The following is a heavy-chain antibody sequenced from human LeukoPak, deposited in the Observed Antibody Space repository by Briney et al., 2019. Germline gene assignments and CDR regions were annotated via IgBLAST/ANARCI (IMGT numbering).Heavy chain of an antibody. V-gene: IGHV4-34*01. D-gene: IGHD5-12*01. CDR1: GGSFSGYY. CDR3: ARGGQWLRPFDY. CDR2: INHSGST. J-gene: IGHJ4*02. Sequence: SETLSLTCAVYGGSFSGYYWSWIRQPPGKGLEWIGEINHSGSTNYNPSLKSRVTISVDTPKNQFSLKLSSVTAADTAVYYCARGGQWLRPFDYWGQGTLVTVSS.